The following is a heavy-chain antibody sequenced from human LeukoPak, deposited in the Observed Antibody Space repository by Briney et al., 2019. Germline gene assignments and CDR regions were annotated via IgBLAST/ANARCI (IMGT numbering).Heavy chain of an antibody. J-gene: IGHJ4*02. CDR2: IRGSNNYI. V-gene: IGHV3-21*01. Sequence: PGGSLRLSCAASGFPFSTYNMVWVRQAPGKGLEWVSSIRGSNNYIHYADSVRCRFSISRENAKNSLSLQMNSLRAEDTAVYYCARLDSSAWFSDYWGQGTLVTVSS. D-gene: IGHD6-19*01. CDR3: ARLDSSAWFSDY. CDR1: GFPFSTYN.